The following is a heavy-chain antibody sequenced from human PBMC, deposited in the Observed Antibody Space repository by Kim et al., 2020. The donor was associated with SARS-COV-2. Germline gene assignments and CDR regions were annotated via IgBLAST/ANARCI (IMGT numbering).Heavy chain of an antibody. J-gene: IGHJ4*02. Sequence: GGSLRLSCAASGFTFSSYSMNWVRQAPGKGLEWVSSISSSSSYIYYADSVKGRFTISRDNAKNSLYLQMNSLRAEDTAVYYCARGGRYYDSSQTLLRVDYYFDYWGQGTLVTVSS. CDR3: ARGGRYYDSSQTLLRVDYYFDY. D-gene: IGHD3-22*01. V-gene: IGHV3-21*01. CDR2: ISSSSSYI. CDR1: GFTFSSYS.